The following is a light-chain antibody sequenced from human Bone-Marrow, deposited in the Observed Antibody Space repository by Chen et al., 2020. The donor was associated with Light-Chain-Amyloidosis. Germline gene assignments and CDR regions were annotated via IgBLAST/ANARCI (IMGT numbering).Light chain of an antibody. CDR2: DVT. J-gene: IGLJ3*02. CDR1: STDVGSYNL. CDR3: STHAGRGVRWV. Sequence: QSALTQPASVSGSPGQSITISCTGTSTDVGSYNLVSWYQHQPRKAPKLIIFDVTRRPSGISKRFSGSKSGNTASLTMSGVQPEDEAVYYCSTHAGRGVRWVFGGGTKLTVL. V-gene: IGLV2-23*02.